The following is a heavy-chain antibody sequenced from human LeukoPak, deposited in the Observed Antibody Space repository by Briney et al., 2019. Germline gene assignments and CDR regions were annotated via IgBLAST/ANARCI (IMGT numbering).Heavy chain of an antibody. D-gene: IGHD3-16*01. CDR3: ARDNDSRDPPHFDY. V-gene: IGHV1-2*02. Sequence: WASVKVSCTASGYTFTGHYMHWVRQAPGQGLEWMGWINPNRGGTNFAQKFQGRVTMTRDTSITTAYMELSRLRSDDTAVYYCARDNDSRDPPHFDYWGQGTLVTVSS. CDR1: GYTFTGHY. CDR2: INPNRGGT. J-gene: IGHJ4*02.